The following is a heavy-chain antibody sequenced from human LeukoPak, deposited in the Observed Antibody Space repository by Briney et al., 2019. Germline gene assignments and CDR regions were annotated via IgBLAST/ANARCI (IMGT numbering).Heavy chain of an antibody. J-gene: IGHJ4*02. CDR2: ISYDGSNK. V-gene: IGHV3-30-3*01. Sequence: GGSLRLSCAASEFTFSTYAMHWVRQAPGKGLEGVAVISYDGSNKYYADSVKGRFTISRDSSKSTLYLQMNNLRADDTAVYSCARDRAGYYDSSGPLDYWGQGTLVTVSS. CDR1: EFTFSTYA. CDR3: ARDRAGYYDSSGPLDY. D-gene: IGHD3-22*01.